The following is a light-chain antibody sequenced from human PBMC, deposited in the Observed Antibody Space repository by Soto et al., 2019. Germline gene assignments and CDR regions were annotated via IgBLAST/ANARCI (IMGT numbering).Light chain of an antibody. CDR1: QGIGSA. V-gene: IGKV1-13*02. Sequence: AIQLTQSPSSLSASIGDRVTITCRARQGIGSALAWYQQAPGKPPKLLIVDASTLENGVPSRFSSGGSGTDFTLTISSLQPEDFATYYCLLFNTYPQAFGGGTKVEIK. CDR3: LLFNTYPQA. CDR2: DAS. J-gene: IGKJ4*01.